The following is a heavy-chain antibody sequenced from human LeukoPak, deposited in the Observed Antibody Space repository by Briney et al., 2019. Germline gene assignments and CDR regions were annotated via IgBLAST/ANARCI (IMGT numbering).Heavy chain of an antibody. Sequence: GGSLRLSCAASGFTFSSYSMNWVRQAPGKGLEWVSSISSSSSYIYYADSVKGRFTISRDNAKNSLYLQMNSLRAEDTAVYYCARDREMATTRNLFDYWGQGTLVTVSS. J-gene: IGHJ4*02. V-gene: IGHV3-21*01. CDR3: ARDREMATTRNLFDY. CDR1: GFTFSSYS. CDR2: ISSSSSYI. D-gene: IGHD5-24*01.